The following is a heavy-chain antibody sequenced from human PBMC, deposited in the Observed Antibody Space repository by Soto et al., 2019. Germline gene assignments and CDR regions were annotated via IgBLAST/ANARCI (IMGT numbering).Heavy chain of an antibody. Sequence: SLKVAYKATAFSFTSSAVQWVRQARGQRLEGIGWIVVGSGNTNYAQKFQERVTITRDMSTSTAYMEPSRLRSEDTGVYFFAADIFLGRGARGGGEGYYVHYWGQGTLVTVSS. CDR1: AFSFTSSA. CDR2: IVVGSGNT. J-gene: IGHJ4*02. V-gene: IGHV1-58*01. D-gene: IGHD3-16*01. CDR3: AADIFLGRGARGGGEGYYVHY.